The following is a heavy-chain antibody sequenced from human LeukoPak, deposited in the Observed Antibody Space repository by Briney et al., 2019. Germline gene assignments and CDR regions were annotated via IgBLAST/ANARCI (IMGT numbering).Heavy chain of an antibody. CDR2: VDPEDGET. J-gene: IGHJ3*02. V-gene: IGHV1-69-2*01. D-gene: IGHD4-23*01. CDR1: GYTFTDYY. CDR3: ATGSNIGAMVVTIASAFDI. Sequence: ASVRVSCKVSGYTFTDYYMHWVQQAPGKGLEWMGLVDPEDGETIYAEKFQGRVTITADTSTDTAYMELSSLRSEDTAVYYCATGSNIGAMVVTIASAFDIWGQGTMVTVSS.